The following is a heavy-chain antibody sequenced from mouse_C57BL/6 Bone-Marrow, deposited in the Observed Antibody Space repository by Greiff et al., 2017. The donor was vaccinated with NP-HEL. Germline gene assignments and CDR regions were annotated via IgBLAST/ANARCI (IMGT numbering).Heavy chain of an antibody. Sequence: EVQVVESGAELVRPGASVKLSCTASGFNIKDDYMHWVKQRPEQGLEGIGWFDPENGDTEYASKFQGKATITADTSSNTAYLQLSSLTSEDTAVYYCTTLYSGYYFDYWGQGTTLTVSS. J-gene: IGHJ2*01. CDR2: FDPENGDT. CDR3: TTLYSGYYFDY. D-gene: IGHD2-12*01. CDR1: GFNIKDDY. V-gene: IGHV14-4*01.